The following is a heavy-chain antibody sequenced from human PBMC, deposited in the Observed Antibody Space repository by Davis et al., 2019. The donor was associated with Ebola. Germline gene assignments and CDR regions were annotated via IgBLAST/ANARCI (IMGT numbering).Heavy chain of an antibody. D-gene: IGHD6-13*01. CDR1: GGSISSYY. J-gene: IGHJ5*02. Sequence: GSLRLSCTVSGGSISSYYWSWIRQPPGKGLEWIGYIYYSGSTNYNPSLKSRVTISVDTSKNQFSLKLSSVTAADTAVYYCARDSKYSSGWYRGWFDPWGQGTLVTVSS. CDR3: ARDSKYSSGWYRGWFDP. CDR2: IYYSGST. V-gene: IGHV4-59*01.